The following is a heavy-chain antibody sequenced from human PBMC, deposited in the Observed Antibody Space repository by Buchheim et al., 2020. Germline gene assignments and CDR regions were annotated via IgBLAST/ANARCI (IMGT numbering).Heavy chain of an antibody. Sequence: QVQLQESGPGLVKPSQTLSLTCTVSGGSISSGYYYWSWIRQPPGKGLEWIGYIYVSGSTYHHPSLKSRVTTAVDTYKNQFSLKLSSVTAADTAVYYCARVRVPAAMGFDYWGQGTL. D-gene: IGHD2-2*01. CDR2: IYVSGST. CDR1: GGSISSGYYY. CDR3: ARVRVPAAMGFDY. V-gene: IGHV4-30-4*01. J-gene: IGHJ4*02.